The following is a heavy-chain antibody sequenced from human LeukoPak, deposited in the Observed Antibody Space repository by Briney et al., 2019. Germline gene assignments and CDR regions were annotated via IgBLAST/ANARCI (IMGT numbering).Heavy chain of an antibody. V-gene: IGHV3-30-3*01. CDR3: AREDIYGSGTKTGLYDAFDI. Sequence: SGGSLRLSCAASGFTFSSYAMHWVRQAPGKGLEWVAVISYDGSNKYYADSVKGRFTISRDNSKNTLYLQMNSLRAEDTAVYYCAREDIYGSGTKTGLYDAFDIWGQGTMVTVSS. CDR1: GFTFSSYA. CDR2: ISYDGSNK. D-gene: IGHD3-10*01. J-gene: IGHJ3*02.